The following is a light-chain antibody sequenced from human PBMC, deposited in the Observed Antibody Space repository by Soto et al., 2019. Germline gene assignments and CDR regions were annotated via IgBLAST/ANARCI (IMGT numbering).Light chain of an antibody. V-gene: IGKV1-39*01. CDR2: GAS. Sequence: DIQMTQSPSSLSASVGDRVTITCRASQTISSYLNWYQQKPGKAPKLLIYGASSLQSGVPSRFSGSGSGTDFTLTISSLQPEDFETYYCQQSYSNLWTLGQGTKVDI. CDR3: QQSYSNLWT. J-gene: IGKJ1*01. CDR1: QTISSY.